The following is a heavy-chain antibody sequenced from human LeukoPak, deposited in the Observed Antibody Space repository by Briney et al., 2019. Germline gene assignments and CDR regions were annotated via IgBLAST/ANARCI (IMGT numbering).Heavy chain of an antibody. V-gene: IGHV4-34*01. CDR3: ARGGRHDI. CDR2: INHSGST. J-gene: IGHJ3*02. CDR1: GGSFSGYY. Sequence: SETLSLTCAVYGGSFSGYYWSWIRQPPGKGLEWIGEINHSGSTNYNPSLKRRVTISLDTSKKQISLRLSSVTAADTAVCYCARGGRHDIWGQGTMVTVSS. D-gene: IGHD1-14*01.